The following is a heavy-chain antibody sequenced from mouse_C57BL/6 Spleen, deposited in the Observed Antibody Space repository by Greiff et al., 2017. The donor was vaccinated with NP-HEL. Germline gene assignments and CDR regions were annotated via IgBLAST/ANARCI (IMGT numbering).Heavy chain of an antibody. CDR3: AREEIYDYDGFAY. CDR1: GYTFTSYW. Sequence: VQLQQPGTELVKPGASVKLSCKASGYTFTSYWMHWVKQRPGQGLEWIGNINPSNGGTNYNEKFKSKATLTVDRSSSTAYMQLSSLTSEDSAVYYCAREEIYDYDGFAYWGQGTLVTVSA. V-gene: IGHV1-53*01. J-gene: IGHJ3*01. D-gene: IGHD2-4*01. CDR2: INPSNGGT.